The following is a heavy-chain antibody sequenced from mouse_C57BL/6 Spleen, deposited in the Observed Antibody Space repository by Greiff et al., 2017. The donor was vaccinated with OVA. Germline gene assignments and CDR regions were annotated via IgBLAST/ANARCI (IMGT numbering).Heavy chain of an antibody. J-gene: IGHJ4*01. CDR3: ARQIDYYGSTLYYYAMDY. D-gene: IGHD1-1*01. CDR1: GFTFSSYT. Sequence: EVHLVESGGGLVKPGGSLKLSCAASGFTFSSYTMSWVRQTPEKRLEWVATISGGGGNTYYPDSVKGRFTISRDNAKNTLYLQMSSLRSEDTALYYCARQIDYYGSTLYYYAMDYWGQGTSVTVSS. V-gene: IGHV5-9*01. CDR2: ISGGGGNT.